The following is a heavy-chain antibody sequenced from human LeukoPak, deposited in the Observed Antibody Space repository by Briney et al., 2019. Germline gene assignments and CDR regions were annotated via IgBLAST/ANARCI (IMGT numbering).Heavy chain of an antibody. D-gene: IGHD3-22*01. CDR3: TTLGYHLDS. CDR2: ISSSGSTI. J-gene: IGHJ4*02. Sequence: PGGSLRLSCAASGFTFRSYEMNWVRQAPGKGLEWVSYISSSGSTIYCADSVKGRFTISRDNAKNSLYLQMNSLRAEDTALYYCTTLGYHLDSWGQGTLVTVSS. CDR1: GFTFRSYE. V-gene: IGHV3-48*03.